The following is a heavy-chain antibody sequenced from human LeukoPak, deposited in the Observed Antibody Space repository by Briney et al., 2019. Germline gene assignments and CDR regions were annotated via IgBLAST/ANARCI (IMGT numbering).Heavy chain of an antibody. CDR2: IKHDGGEK. CDR1: GFTFSNAW. J-gene: IGHJ5*02. V-gene: IGHV3-7*04. CDR3: ARQPLFPHRFDP. Sequence: GGSLRLSCAASGFTFSNAWMTWVRQAPGKGLEWVANIKHDGGEKYYVDSVKGRFTISRDNAKNSLYLQMNSLRAEDTAVYYCARQPLFPHRFDPWGQGTLVTVSS.